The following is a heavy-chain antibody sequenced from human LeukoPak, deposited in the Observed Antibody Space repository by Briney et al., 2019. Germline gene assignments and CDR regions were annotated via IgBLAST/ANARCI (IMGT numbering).Heavy chain of an antibody. D-gene: IGHD4-11*01. CDR2: IHYSGST. CDR1: GGSITNYY. Sequence: SETLSLTCTVSGGSITNYYWTWIRQPPGKGLERIGYIHYSGSTNYNPSLKSRVTISVDTSKNQFSLKLSSVTAADTAVYYCARASVTYYYYYYMDVWGKGTTVTVSS. CDR3: ARASVTYYYYYYMDV. J-gene: IGHJ6*03. V-gene: IGHV4-59*01.